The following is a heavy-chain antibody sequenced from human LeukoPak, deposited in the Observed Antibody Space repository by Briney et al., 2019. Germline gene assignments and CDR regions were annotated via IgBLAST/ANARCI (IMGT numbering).Heavy chain of an antibody. V-gene: IGHV3-30*03. CDR1: GFTFSSYG. J-gene: IGHJ6*02. CDR2: ISYDGSNK. Sequence: PGGSLRLSCAASGFTFSSYGMPWVRQAPGKGLECVAVISYDGSNKYYADSVKGRFTIPRDNSKNTLYLQMNSLRAEDTAVYYCARNEKSAMGQYYYYGMDVWGQGTTVTVSS. CDR3: ARNEKSAMGQYYYYGMDV. D-gene: IGHD2-2*01.